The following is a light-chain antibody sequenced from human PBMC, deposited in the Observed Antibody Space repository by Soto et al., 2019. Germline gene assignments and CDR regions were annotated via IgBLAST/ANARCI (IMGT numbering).Light chain of an antibody. CDR1: SSDVGGYNY. V-gene: IGLV2-14*01. CDR2: EVS. J-gene: IGLJ1*01. Sequence: QSALTQPASVSGSPGQSITISCTGTSSDVGGYNYVSWYQQHPGKAPKLTIYEVSNRPSGVSNRFSGSKSGNTASLTISGLQAEDEADYYCSSYTSSSTPMVFGTGTKGTVL. CDR3: SSYTSSSTPMV.